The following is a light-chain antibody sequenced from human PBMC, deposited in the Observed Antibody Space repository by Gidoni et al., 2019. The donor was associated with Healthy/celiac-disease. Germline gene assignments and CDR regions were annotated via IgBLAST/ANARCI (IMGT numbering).Light chain of an antibody. CDR1: QSISSY. V-gene: IGKV1-39*01. CDR2: AAS. J-gene: IGKJ1*01. Sequence: DIQMTQSPASLSASVGDRVTITCRASQSISSYLNWYKQKPGKAPKLLLYAASSLQSGVPSRFSGSGSGTDFTLTISSLQPEDFATYYCQQSYSTPWTFXQXTKVEIK. CDR3: QQSYSTPWT.